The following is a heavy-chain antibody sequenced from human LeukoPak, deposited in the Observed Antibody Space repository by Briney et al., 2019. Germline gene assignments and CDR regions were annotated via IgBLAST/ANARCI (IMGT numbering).Heavy chain of an antibody. CDR2: INHSGST. J-gene: IGHJ5*02. CDR3: ARTVAGVPNWFDP. V-gene: IGHV4-34*01. CDR1: GGSFSGYY. Sequence: SETLSLTCAVYGGSFSGYYWSWIRQPPGKGLEWIGEINHSGSTNYNPSLKSRVTISVDTSKNQFSLKLSSVTAADTAVYYCARTVAGVPNWFDPWGQGTLVTVSS. D-gene: IGHD6-19*01.